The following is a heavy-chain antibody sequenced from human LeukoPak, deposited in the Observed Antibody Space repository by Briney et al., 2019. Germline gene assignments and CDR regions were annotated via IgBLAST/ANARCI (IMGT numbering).Heavy chain of an antibody. CDR1: GFTLINSA. Sequence: SVKVSCKASGFTLINSAVQWVRQARGQRLEWVGWIIVGSGQTRYAQKFQERVTITRNMSTSTAFLELSSLRSEDSAVYYCAAGDTLVRGVIIPFAPWGQGTLVTVSS. V-gene: IGHV1-58*01. D-gene: IGHD3-10*01. J-gene: IGHJ5*02. CDR2: IIVGSGQT. CDR3: AAGDTLVRGVIIPFAP.